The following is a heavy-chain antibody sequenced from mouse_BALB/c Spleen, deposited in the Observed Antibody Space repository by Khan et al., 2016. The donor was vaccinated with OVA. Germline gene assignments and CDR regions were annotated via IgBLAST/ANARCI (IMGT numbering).Heavy chain of an antibody. V-gene: IGHV1S136*01. CDR1: GYTFTNYV. D-gene: IGHD4-1*01. CDR3: AGDSSSWDFSFPY. J-gene: IGHJ3*01. CDR2: INPYNAGT. Sequence: VRLQQSGPELVEPGASVKMSCKASGYTFTNYVMHWVKQKPGQGLEWIGYINPYNAGTRYNEKFKGKATLTSDISSTPASMDLSSLPSDDSSVYYCAGDSSSWDFSFPYWGQGTLVTVSA.